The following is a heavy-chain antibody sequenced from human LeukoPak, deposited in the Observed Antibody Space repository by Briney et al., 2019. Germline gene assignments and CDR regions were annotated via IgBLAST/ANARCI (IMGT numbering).Heavy chain of an antibody. J-gene: IGHJ4*02. CDR2: ISYDGSNK. V-gene: IGHV3-30-3*01. Sequence: PGGSLRLSCAASGFTFSSYAMHWVRQAPGEGLEWVAVISYDGSNKYYADSVKGRFTISRDNSKNTLYLQMNSLRAEDTAVYYCAKEDHSGSYYYFDYWGQGTLVTVSS. CDR1: GFTFSSYA. CDR3: AKEDHSGSYYYFDY. D-gene: IGHD1-26*01.